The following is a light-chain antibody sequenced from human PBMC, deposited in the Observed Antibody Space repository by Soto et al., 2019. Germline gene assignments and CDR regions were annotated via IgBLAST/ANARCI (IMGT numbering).Light chain of an antibody. J-gene: IGLJ2*01. CDR1: SSDDGGYNY. V-gene: IGLV2-8*01. Sequence: QSALSQPPSASGSPGQSVTISCTGTSSDDGGYNYVSWYQQDPGKAPKLMIYEVNKRPLGVPDRFSGSKSGNTAPLTVSGLQPEDDSYYYCSSYAGRNNVVFGEGTKLTVL. CDR2: EVN. CDR3: SSYAGRNNVV.